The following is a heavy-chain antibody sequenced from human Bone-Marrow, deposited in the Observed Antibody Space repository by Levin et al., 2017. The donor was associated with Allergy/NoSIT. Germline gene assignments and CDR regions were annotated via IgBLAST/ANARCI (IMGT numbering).Heavy chain of an antibody. D-gene: IGHD2-8*02. CDR1: GFTFSSYS. V-gene: IGHV3-48*04. CDR3: ARGIIGDVRVAHKEAFDI. CDR2: ISSTSSTI. J-gene: IGHJ3*02. Sequence: GGSLRLSCAASGFTFSSYSMNWVRQAPGKGLEWVSYISSTSSTIYYADSVKGRFAISRDNAKSSLYLQMSSLRAEDTAVYYCARGIIGDVRVAHKEAFDIWGQGTMVSVSS.